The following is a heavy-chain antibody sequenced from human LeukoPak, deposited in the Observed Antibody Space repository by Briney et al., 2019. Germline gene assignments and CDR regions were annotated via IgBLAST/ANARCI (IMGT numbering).Heavy chain of an antibody. CDR1: GFTFDDYA. CDR2: ISGDGGST. J-gene: IGHJ4*02. D-gene: IGHD5-18*01. V-gene: IGHV3-43*02. CDR3: AKDMATAMDYFDY. Sequence: PGGSLRLXCAASGFTFDDYAMHWVRQAPGKGLEWVSLISGDGGSTYYADSEKGRFTISRDNSKNSLYLQMNSLRTEDTALYYCAKDMATAMDYFDYWGQGTLVTVSS.